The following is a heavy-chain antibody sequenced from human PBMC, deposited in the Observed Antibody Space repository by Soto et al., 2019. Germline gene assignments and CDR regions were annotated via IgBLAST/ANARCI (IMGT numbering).Heavy chain of an antibody. Sequence: PSETLSLTCTFSGASIPYGGYSWSWIRQPAGKGLEWIGYISHLENTFYNPSFQSRLTLSIDRSKNQFSLKLSSVTAADTAVYYCARAWEHLYFDYWGQGTLVTVSS. CDR1: GASIPYGGYS. D-gene: IGHD1-26*01. V-gene: IGHV4-30-2*01. CDR2: ISHLENT. J-gene: IGHJ4*02. CDR3: ARAWEHLYFDY.